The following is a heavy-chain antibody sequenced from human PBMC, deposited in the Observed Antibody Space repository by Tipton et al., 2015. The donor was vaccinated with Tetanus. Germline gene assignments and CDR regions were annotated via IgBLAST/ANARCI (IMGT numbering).Heavy chain of an antibody. V-gene: IGHV4-59*01. Sequence: GLVKPSETLSLTCAVYGASFSDYYWSWIRQPPGKGLEWIGYIYYTGSTNYNPSLKSGVTISLDTSKNQFSLKLTSVSAADTAVYYCARLTGHSMDVVDYYYFGMDVWGQGTKVTVSS. J-gene: IGHJ6*02. CDR1: GASFSDYY. CDR2: IYYTGST. CDR3: ARLTGHSMDVVDYYYFGMDV. D-gene: IGHD2-21*01.